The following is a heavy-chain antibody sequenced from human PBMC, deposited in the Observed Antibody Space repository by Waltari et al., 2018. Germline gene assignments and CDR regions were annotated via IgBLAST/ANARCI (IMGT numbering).Heavy chain of an antibody. Sequence: EVQLVESGGGLVQPGGSLRLSCAAPGFPFRSYELNWVRQAPGKGLEWISYINRNGDTVYYADSVRGRFTISRDNAKNSLYLQMNTLRPEDTAIYYCAGWVTYTSDWHGSLAPWGQGTLVTVSS. V-gene: IGHV3-48*03. CDR1: GFPFRSYE. CDR2: INRNGDTV. CDR3: AGWVTYTSDWHGSLAP. D-gene: IGHD6-19*01. J-gene: IGHJ5*02.